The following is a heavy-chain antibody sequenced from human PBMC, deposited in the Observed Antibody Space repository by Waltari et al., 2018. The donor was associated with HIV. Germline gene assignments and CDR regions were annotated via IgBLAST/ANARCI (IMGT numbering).Heavy chain of an antibody. D-gene: IGHD3-16*02. CDR3: ARGLRLGELSLYKDAFDI. J-gene: IGHJ3*02. Sequence: QVQLEESGPGLVKPSETLSLTCTVSGGSISSYYWSCIRLPAGQGLEWIGRIYTSGSTHYYPALTSRVTMSVETSMNQFSLKLSSVTAADTAVYYCARGLRLGELSLYKDAFDIWGQGTMVTVSS. CDR2: IYTSGST. CDR1: GGSISSYY. V-gene: IGHV4-4*07.